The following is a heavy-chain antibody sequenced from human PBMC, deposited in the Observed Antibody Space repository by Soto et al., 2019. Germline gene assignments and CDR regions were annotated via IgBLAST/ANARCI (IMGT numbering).Heavy chain of an antibody. V-gene: IGHV3-15*01. CDR3: TTDLWRIAVVVGSTGYLNP. CDR1: GFTFSDAW. J-gene: IGHJ5*02. D-gene: IGHD2-15*01. Sequence: GSLRVSCAASGFTFSDAWMSWVRQAPGKGLDWVGRIKSKSDGGTTEYAAPVRGRFTISRDDSKNTLYLQMNSLKTENTAVYYCTTDLWRIAVVVGSTGYLNPCGPGTKVTVSS. CDR2: IKSKSDGGTT.